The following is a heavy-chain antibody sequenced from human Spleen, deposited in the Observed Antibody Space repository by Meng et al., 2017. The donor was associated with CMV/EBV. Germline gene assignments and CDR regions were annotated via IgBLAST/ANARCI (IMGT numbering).Heavy chain of an antibody. Sequence: ASVKVSCKASGWPFTDHHFHWVRQAPGQGLEWVGRIIPLDGATTYAQRFQGRIALTRDTSISTVYMDLNRLTSDDTAVYFCIREDWTSGFWGQGTLVTVSS. CDR1: GWPFTDHH. CDR2: IIPLDGAT. V-gene: IGHV1-2*06. D-gene: IGHD3/OR15-3a*01. J-gene: IGHJ4*02. CDR3: IREDWTSGF.